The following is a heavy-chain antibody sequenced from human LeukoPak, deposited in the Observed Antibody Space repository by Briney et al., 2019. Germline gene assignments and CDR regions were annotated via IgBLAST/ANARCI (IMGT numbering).Heavy chain of an antibody. D-gene: IGHD3-10*01. Sequence: SVKVSCKASGGTFSSYAISWVRQAPGQGLEWMGGIIPIFGTANYAQKFQGRVTITADESTSTAYMELSSLRSEDTAVYYCARAMVRGVAPGYFQHWGQGTLVTVSS. CDR2: IIPIFGTA. CDR3: ARAMVRGVAPGYFQH. J-gene: IGHJ1*01. CDR1: GGTFSSYA. V-gene: IGHV1-69*13.